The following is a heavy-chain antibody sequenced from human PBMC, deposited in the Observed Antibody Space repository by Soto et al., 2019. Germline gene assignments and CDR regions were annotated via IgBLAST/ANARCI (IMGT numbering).Heavy chain of an antibody. Sequence: SETLSLTCTVSGGSISSSSYYWGWIRQPPGKGLEWIGSIYYSGSTYYNPSLKSRVTISVDTSKNQFSLKLNSVTAADTAVYYCARHLGRSGIQLWFGAFDIWGQGTMVTVSS. CDR2: IYYSGST. D-gene: IGHD5-18*01. CDR3: ARHLGRSGIQLWFGAFDI. J-gene: IGHJ3*02. CDR1: GGSISSSSYY. V-gene: IGHV4-39*01.